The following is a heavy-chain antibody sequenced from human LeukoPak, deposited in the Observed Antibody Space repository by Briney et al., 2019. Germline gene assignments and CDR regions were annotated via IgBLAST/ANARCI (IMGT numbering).Heavy chain of an antibody. CDR2: INTYNVNT. V-gene: IGHV1-18*01. CDR3: ARDSRRGYSYGYDY. J-gene: IGHJ4*02. D-gene: IGHD5-18*01. Sequence: EASVKVSCKASGYTFSSYGVSWVRQAPGQGLEWTGWINTYNVNTNYAQKFQGRVTLTTDASTSTAYMELRSLRSDDTAVYYCARDSRRGYSYGYDYWGQRTLVTVSS. CDR1: GYTFSSYG.